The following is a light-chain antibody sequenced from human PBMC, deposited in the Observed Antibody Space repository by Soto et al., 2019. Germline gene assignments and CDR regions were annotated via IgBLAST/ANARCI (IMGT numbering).Light chain of an antibody. CDR2: EVS. V-gene: IGLV2-14*01. J-gene: IGLJ3*02. CDR3: SSYTTSNTWV. Sequence: QSVLTQPASVSGSPGQSTTISCTGTSSDVGAYKYVSWYQQHPGKAPKLMIYEVSNRPSGVSNRFSGSKSGNTASLTISGLQAEDEADYYCSSYTTSNTWVFGGGTKVTVL. CDR1: SSDVGAYKY.